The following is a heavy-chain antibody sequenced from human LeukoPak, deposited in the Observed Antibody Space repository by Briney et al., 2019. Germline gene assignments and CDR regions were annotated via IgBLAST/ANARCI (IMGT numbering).Heavy chain of an antibody. CDR2: IYYSGST. CDR1: GGSISSYY. J-gene: IGHJ4*02. CDR3: ARDNALATTPHGFDY. V-gene: IGHV4-59*01. D-gene: IGHD5-12*01. Sequence: SETLSLTCSVSGGSISSYYWSWIRQPPGKGLEWIGYIYYSGSTNYNPSLKSRVTISIDTSKNQFSLKLSSVTAADTAVYYCARDNALATTPHGFDYWGQGTLVTVSS.